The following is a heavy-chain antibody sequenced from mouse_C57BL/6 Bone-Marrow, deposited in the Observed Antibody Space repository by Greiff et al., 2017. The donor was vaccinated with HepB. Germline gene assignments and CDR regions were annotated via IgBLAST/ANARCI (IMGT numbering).Heavy chain of an antibody. CDR2: INYDGSST. Sequence: VQLKESEGGLVQPGSSMKLSCTASGFTFSDYYMAWVRQVPEKGLEWVANINYDGSSTYYLDSLKSRFIISRDNAKNILYLQMSSLKSEDTATYYCARDGGYDWYFDVWGTGTTVTVSS. CDR1: GFTFSDYY. J-gene: IGHJ1*03. D-gene: IGHD2-2*01. CDR3: ARDGGYDWYFDV. V-gene: IGHV5-16*01.